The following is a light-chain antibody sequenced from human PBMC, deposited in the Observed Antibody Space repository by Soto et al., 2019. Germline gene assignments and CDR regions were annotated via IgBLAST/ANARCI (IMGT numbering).Light chain of an antibody. CDR2: AAS. CDR1: QIISSY. J-gene: IGKJ1*01. Sequence: DIQMTQSPSSLSASVVDRVTITFRASQIISSYLNWYQQKPGKAPKLLIYAASSLQSGVPSRFSGSGSGTDFTLTISSLQPEDFATYYCQQSYSTPTFGQGTKVDIK. CDR3: QQSYSTPT. V-gene: IGKV1-39*01.